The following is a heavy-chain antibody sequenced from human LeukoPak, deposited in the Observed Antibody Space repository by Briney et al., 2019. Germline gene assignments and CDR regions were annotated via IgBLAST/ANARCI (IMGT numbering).Heavy chain of an antibody. CDR1: GGSFSGYY. CDR2: IYYSGST. J-gene: IGHJ4*02. D-gene: IGHD3-3*01. Sequence: SETLSLTCAVYGGSFSGYYWSWIRQPPGKGLEWIGYIYYSGSTNYNPSLKSRVTISVDASKNQFSLKLSSVTAADTAVYYCAHYDFWSGYYSRWGQGTLVTVSS. CDR3: AHYDFWSGYYSR. V-gene: IGHV4-59*01.